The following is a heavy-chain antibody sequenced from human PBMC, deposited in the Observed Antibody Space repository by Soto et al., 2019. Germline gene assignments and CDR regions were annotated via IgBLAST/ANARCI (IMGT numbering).Heavy chain of an antibody. CDR2: ISGSGSNT. Sequence: GGSLRLSCAVSGFSLSNYAMSWVRQAPGKGLEWVSAISGSGSNTYYTDSVKGRFTISRDKSENTVVLQMNSVRAEDTAVYYCARLGPYASGTYSFRHNRFDPWGQGTQVTVSS. CDR1: GFSLSNYA. CDR3: ARLGPYASGTYSFRHNRFDP. V-gene: IGHV3-23*01. D-gene: IGHD3-10*01. J-gene: IGHJ5*02.